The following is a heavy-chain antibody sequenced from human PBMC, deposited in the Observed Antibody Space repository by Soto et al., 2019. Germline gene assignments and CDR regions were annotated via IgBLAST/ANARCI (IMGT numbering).Heavy chain of an antibody. CDR3: ARGSFYGHNDTFDI. D-gene: IGHD3-10*01. J-gene: IGHJ3*02. Sequence: QVQLQESGPGLVKPSGALSLTCAVSGASISSDSWWTWVRQPPGKGLEWFGDVSHSGATSYTPSRKSRVTLSVDKSKNQFALNVTSVTAADTAVYYCARGSFYGHNDTFDIWGQGTMVTISS. CDR1: GASISSDSW. V-gene: IGHV4-4*02. CDR2: VSHSGAT.